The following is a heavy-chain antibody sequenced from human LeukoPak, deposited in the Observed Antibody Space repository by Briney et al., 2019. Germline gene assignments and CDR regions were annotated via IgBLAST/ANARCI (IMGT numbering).Heavy chain of an antibody. D-gene: IGHD4-11*01. Sequence: ASVKVSCKASGGTFSSYAISWVRQAPGQGLEWMGWISAYNGNTNYAQKLQGRVTMTTDTSTSTAYMELRSLRSDDTAVYYCARISTTKDDFDYWGQGTLVTVSS. CDR2: ISAYNGNT. CDR1: GGTFSSYA. CDR3: ARISTTKDDFDY. J-gene: IGHJ4*02. V-gene: IGHV1-18*01.